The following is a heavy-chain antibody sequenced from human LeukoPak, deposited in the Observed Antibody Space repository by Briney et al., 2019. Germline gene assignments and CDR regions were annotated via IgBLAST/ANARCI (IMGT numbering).Heavy chain of an antibody. V-gene: IGHV3-30*04. Sequence: GGALRLSCAASGVTFSSYAMYWVRQAPGKGLEWVAVISYDGSNKYYADSVKGRFTISRDNSKNTLYLQMNSLRAEDTAVYYCARVMTTVTTQDAFDIWGQGTMVTVSS. J-gene: IGHJ3*02. D-gene: IGHD4-17*01. CDR1: GVTFSSYA. CDR3: ARVMTTVTTQDAFDI. CDR2: ISYDGSNK.